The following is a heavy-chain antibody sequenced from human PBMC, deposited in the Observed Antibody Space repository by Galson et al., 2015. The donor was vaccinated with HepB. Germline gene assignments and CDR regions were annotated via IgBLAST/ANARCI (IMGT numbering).Heavy chain of an antibody. D-gene: IGHD3-9*01. CDR2: IYSGGST. J-gene: IGHJ6*02. CDR1: GFTVSSNY. Sequence: SLRLSCAASGFTVSSNYMSWVRQAPGKGLEWVSVIYSGGSTYYADSVKGRFTISRDNSKNTLYLQMNSLRAEDTAVYYCARGAVLRYFDWPLYGMDVWGQGTTVTVSS. V-gene: IGHV3-66*01. CDR3: ARGAVLRYFDWPLYGMDV.